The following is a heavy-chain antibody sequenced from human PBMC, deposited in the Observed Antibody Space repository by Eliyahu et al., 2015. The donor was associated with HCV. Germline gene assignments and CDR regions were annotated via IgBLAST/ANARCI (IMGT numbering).Heavy chain of an antibody. CDR3: ARDLPGSGWKVD. CDR1: GYPFSGDX. J-gene: IGHJ4*02. Sequence: QVQLVQSGAEVKKPGASVKXSCKAXGYPFSGDXMYWVRQAPGQGLEWMGWINPNSGGTNYAQKFQGRVTMTRDTSISTAYMELSRLKSDDTAVYYCARDLPGSGWKVDWGQGTLVTVSS. D-gene: IGHD6-19*01. CDR2: INPNSGGT. V-gene: IGHV1-2*02.